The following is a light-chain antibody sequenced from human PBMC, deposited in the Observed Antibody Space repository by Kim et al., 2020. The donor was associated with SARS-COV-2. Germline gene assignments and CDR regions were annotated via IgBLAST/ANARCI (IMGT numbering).Light chain of an antibody. CDR1: QSVSRGY. CDR2: GTS. J-gene: IGKJ4*01. Sequence: PGERASLFCRASQSVSRGYLAWYQQKRGQPPRLLIYGTSNRAAGIPDRFSGSGCGTDFTLTISRREPEDFAVYYCQQYSSPPLLTYGGGPKVDIK. V-gene: IGKV3-20*01. CDR3: QQYSSPPLLT.